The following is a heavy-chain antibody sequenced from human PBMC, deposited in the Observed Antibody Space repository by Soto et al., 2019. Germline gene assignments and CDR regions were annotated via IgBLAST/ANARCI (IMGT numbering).Heavy chain of an antibody. J-gene: IGHJ4*02. CDR3: ANGQYYDFWSGYFDY. CDR1: GFTFDDYA. D-gene: IGHD3-3*01. Sequence: EVQLVESGGGLVQPGRSLRLSCAASGFTFDDYAMHWVRQAPGKGLEWVSGISWNSGSIGYADSVKGRFTISRDNAKHALYLHMNSLRAEDTALYYCANGQYYDFWSGYFDYWGQGTLVTVSS. CDR2: ISWNSGSI. V-gene: IGHV3-9*01.